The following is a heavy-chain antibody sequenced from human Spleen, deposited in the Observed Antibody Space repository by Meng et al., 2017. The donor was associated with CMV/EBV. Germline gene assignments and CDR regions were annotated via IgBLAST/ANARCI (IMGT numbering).Heavy chain of an antibody. Sequence: GESLKISCAASGFTFSTYVMHWVRQAPGKGLEWVSAISYDESNKYYADSVKGRFTVSRDNSKNTLYLQMNSLRAEDTAVYYCAREGTLEWLLDDAFDIWGRGTMVTVSS. CDR1: GFTFSTYV. CDR3: AREGTLEWLLDDAFDI. CDR2: ISYDESNK. V-gene: IGHV3-30-3*01. J-gene: IGHJ3*02. D-gene: IGHD3-3*01.